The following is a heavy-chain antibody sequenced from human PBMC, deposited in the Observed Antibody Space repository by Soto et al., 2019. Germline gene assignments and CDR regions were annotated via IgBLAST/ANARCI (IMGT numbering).Heavy chain of an antibody. CDR1: GGSFSGYY. CDR3: ARDRERVVRYYYYYYGMDV. J-gene: IGHJ6*02. Sequence: PSETLSLTCAVYGGSFSGYYWSWIRQPPGKGLEWIGEINHSGSTNYNPSLKSRVTISVDTSKNQFSLKLSSVTAADTAVYYCARDRERVVRYYYYYYGMDVWGQGTTVTVSS. CDR2: INHSGST. D-gene: IGHD3-3*01. V-gene: IGHV4-34*01.